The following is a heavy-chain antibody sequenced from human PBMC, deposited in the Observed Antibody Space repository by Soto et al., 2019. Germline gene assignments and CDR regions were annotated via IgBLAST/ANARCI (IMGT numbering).Heavy chain of an antibody. D-gene: IGHD1-1*01. J-gene: IGHJ6*02. V-gene: IGHV1-69*12. CDR3: ARSLGLEYYYGMDV. CDR1: GGTFSTYA. Sequence: QVQLVQSGAEVKKPGSSVMVSCKASGGTFSTYAISWVRQAPGQGLEWMGGIIPIFGTASYAQKFQGRVTITAEESTSTVFMEQRRLTSDDTAVYYCARSLGLEYYYGMDVWGQGTTVTVSS. CDR2: IIPIFGTA.